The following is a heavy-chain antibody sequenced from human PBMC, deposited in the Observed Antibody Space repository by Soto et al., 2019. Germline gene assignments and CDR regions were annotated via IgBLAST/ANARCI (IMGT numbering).Heavy chain of an antibody. J-gene: IGHJ4*02. CDR1: GGSFSNYY. CDR2: ITHSGGT. V-gene: IGHV4-34*01. D-gene: IGHD2-2*01. Sequence: QVQLLQWGAGLLKPSETLSLTCGVYGGSFSNYYWSWIRQPPVNGLEWVGEITHSGGTNYNPSLNSRVTISLDTPKNQFSLTLRSVTAADTAVYYCARMSCSSSSCPFDYWGQGTLVTVSS. CDR3: ARMSCSSSSCPFDY.